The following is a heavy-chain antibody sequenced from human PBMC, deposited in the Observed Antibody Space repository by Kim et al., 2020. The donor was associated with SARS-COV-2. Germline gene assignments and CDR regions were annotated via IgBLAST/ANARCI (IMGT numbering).Heavy chain of an antibody. J-gene: IGHJ4*02. CDR2: I. CDR3: ARGWFGQVGDY. D-gene: IGHD3-10*01. Sequence: IYYADSVEGRFTISRDNARNSVYLQMNSLRGDDTAIYYCARGWFGQVGDYWGQGARVTVSS. V-gene: IGHV3-21*01.